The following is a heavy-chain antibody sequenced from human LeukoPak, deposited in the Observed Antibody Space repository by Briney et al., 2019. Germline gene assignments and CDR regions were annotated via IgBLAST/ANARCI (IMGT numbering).Heavy chain of an antibody. V-gene: IGHV3-23*01. CDR3: AKDYDFWSGYYTEAFDI. D-gene: IGHD3-3*01. J-gene: IGHJ3*02. CDR1: GFTFSSYA. Sequence: GGSLRLSCAASGFTFSSYAMSWVRQAPGKGLEWVSAISGSGGSTYYADSVKGRFTISRDNPKNTLYLQMNSLRAEDTAVYYCAKDYDFWSGYYTEAFDIWGQGTMVTVSS. CDR2: ISGSGGST.